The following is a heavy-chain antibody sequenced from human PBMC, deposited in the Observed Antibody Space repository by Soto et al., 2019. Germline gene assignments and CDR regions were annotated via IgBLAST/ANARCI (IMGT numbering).Heavy chain of an antibody. CDR1: GGSISSGDYY. D-gene: IGHD6-6*01. Sequence: QVQLQESGPGLVKPSQTLSLTCTVSGGSISSGDYYWSWIRQPPGKGLEWIGYIYYNGGTYYNPSLRSRVTISVDTSKNQFSLKLTSVTDADTAVYYCARSSFSYSSSSYYFDYWGQGTLLTVSS. J-gene: IGHJ4*02. V-gene: IGHV4-30-4*01. CDR2: IYYNGGT. CDR3: ARSSFSYSSSSYYFDY.